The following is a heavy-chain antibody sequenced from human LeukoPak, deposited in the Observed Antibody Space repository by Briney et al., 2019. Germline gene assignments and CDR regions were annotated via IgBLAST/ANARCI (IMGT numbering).Heavy chain of an antibody. J-gene: IGHJ4*02. CDR3: ARDISTGWSIKYFFDY. CDR1: SYTFTSYG. Sequence: ASVKVSCKASSYTFTSYGISWVRQAPGQGLEWMGWISAYNGHTNYAQKFQGRVTMTTDTSTSTAYMELRSLRSDDTAVYYCARDISTGWSIKYFFDYWGQGTLVTVSS. D-gene: IGHD6-19*01. V-gene: IGHV1-18*01. CDR2: ISAYNGHT.